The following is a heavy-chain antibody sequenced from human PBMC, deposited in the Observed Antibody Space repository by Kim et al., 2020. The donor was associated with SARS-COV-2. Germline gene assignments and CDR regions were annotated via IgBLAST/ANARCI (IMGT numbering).Heavy chain of an antibody. CDR1: GGSISSSSYY. D-gene: IGHD3-22*01. J-gene: IGHJ4*02. V-gene: IGHV4-39*01. CDR2: IYYSGST. CDR3: ARQPTYYYDSSGYLYFDY. Sequence: SETLSLTCTVSGGSISSSSYYWGWIRQPPGKGLEWIGSIYYSGSTYYNPSLKSRVTISVDTSKNQFYLKLSSVTAADTAVYYCARQPTYYYDSSGYLYFDYWGQGTLVTVSS.